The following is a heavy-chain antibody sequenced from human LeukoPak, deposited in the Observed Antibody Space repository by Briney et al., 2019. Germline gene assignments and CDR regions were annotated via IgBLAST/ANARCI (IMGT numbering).Heavy chain of an antibody. Sequence: SETLSLTCNVSGDAVINNHYYWGWIRQSPGKGLEWIANIFYSGALFSRGDTYYNPSLKSRVTISVDTSKNQFSLKVRSVTAADTAVYYCASWRGYRGYDYGFDYWGQGTLVTVSS. J-gene: IGHJ4*02. CDR1: GDAVINNHYY. CDR3: ASWRGYRGYDYGFDY. CDR2: IFYSGALFSRGDT. D-gene: IGHD5-12*01. V-gene: IGHV4-39*07.